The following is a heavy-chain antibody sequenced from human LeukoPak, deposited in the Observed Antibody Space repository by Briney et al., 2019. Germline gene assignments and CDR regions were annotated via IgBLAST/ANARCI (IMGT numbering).Heavy chain of an antibody. CDR2: ISYDGSNK. Sequence: HPGGSLRLSCAASGFTFSSYGMHWVRQAPGKGLEWMAVISYDGSNKYYADSVKGRFTISRDNSKNTLYLQMNSLRAEDTAVYYCAKDRDSWSGYYPYYYGMDVWGQGTTVTVSS. D-gene: IGHD3-3*01. V-gene: IGHV3-30*18. CDR1: GFTFSSYG. CDR3: AKDRDSWSGYYPYYYGMDV. J-gene: IGHJ6*02.